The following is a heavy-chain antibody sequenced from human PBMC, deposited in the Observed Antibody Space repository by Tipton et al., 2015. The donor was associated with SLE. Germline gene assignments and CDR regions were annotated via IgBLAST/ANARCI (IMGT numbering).Heavy chain of an antibody. Sequence: TLSLTCTVSGASISSSSYSWGWIRQSPGKGLDWIGTIYSSGNTYYNPSLRSRVAISADASQNQFSLRLSSVTTADTAVYHCARQGSMIAVVTYFDHWGQGSLVTVSS. CDR1: GASISSSSYS. CDR2: IYSSGNT. V-gene: IGHV4-39*01. D-gene: IGHD3-22*01. J-gene: IGHJ4*02. CDR3: ARQGSMIAVVTYFDH.